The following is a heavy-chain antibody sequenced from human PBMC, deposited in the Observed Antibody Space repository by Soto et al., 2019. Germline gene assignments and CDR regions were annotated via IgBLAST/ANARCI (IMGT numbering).Heavy chain of an antibody. CDR1: VLVFGDYA. V-gene: IGHV3-49*04. CDR2: VRSETYGGST. J-gene: IGHJ4*02. D-gene: IGHD6-13*01. Sequence: PGWSLRLSCSSSVLVFGDYAVTWVRQAPGKGLEWVGVVRSETYGGSTEYAASVKGRFRISRDDSESIAYLQMTGLKTEDTAVYYCTRGRGTSGWYADYWGKGILVTV. CDR3: TRGRGTSGWYADY.